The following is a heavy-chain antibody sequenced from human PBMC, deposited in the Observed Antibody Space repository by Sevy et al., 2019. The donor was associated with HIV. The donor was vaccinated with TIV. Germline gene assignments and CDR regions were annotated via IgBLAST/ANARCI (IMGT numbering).Heavy chain of an antibody. J-gene: IGHJ4*02. CDR1: GFSLSDYA. V-gene: IGHV3-30-3*01. D-gene: IGHD6-19*01. CDR3: ARGPYNSGLRFDF. Sequence: GGSLRLSCVASGFSLSDYAMHWVRQGPDKGLAWVAVISFVGGNTYYSDAVEGRFTISRDNSKNTVCLPMNSLSPDDTALNYCARGPYNSGLRFDFWGQGTLVTVSS. CDR2: ISFVGGNT.